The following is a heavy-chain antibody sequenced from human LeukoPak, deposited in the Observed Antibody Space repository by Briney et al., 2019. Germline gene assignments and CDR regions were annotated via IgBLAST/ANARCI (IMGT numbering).Heavy chain of an antibody. J-gene: IGHJ4*02. CDR2: INPSGGST. V-gene: IGHV1-46*01. CDR3: ATYYYDSSGYISLPDY. D-gene: IGHD3-22*01. Sequence: ASVKVSCKASGYTFTSYYMHWVRQAPGQGLEWMGIINPSGGSTSYARKFQGRVTMTRDTSTSTVYMELSSLRSEDTAVYYCATYYYDSSGYISLPDYWGQGTLVTASS. CDR1: GYTFTSYY.